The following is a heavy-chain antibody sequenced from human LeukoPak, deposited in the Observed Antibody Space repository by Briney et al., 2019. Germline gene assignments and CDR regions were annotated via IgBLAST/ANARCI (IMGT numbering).Heavy chain of an antibody. J-gene: IGHJ6*03. CDR3: ARLGHCRETNCYSDFYYMDV. Sequence: ASVKVSCKASGYTFTSYYMHWVRQSPGQGLEWMGIINPSGGSTSYAQKFQDRVTITADDSTTTAYMELSSLTSEDTAIYYCARLGHCRETNCYSDFYYMDVWGKGTTVIVSS. CDR1: GYTFTSYY. CDR2: INPSGGST. D-gene: IGHD2-2*02. V-gene: IGHV1-46*01.